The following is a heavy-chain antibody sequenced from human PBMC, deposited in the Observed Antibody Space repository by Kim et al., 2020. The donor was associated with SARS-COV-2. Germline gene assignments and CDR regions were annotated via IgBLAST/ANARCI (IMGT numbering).Heavy chain of an antibody. Sequence: ASNKYDTDSEQGRFTISRDNSKTMLFWQMNSLRAEDTAVYYCANFESWGQGTLVTVSS. J-gene: IGHJ4*02. CDR2: ASNK. CDR3: ANFES. V-gene: IGHV3-33*06.